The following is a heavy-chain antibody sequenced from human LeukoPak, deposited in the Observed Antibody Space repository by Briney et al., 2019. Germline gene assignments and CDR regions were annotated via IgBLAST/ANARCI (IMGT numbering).Heavy chain of an antibody. CDR1: GYTFTSYG. CDR3: ASTYCSDGSCYWFSLDY. Sequence: ASVKVSCKASGYTFTSYGISWVRQAPGLGLEWMGWISAYNGNTNYAQKLQGRVTMTTDTSTSTAYMELRSLRSDDTAVYYCASTYCSDGSCYWFSLDYWGQGTLVTVSS. CDR2: ISAYNGNT. V-gene: IGHV1-18*01. J-gene: IGHJ4*02. D-gene: IGHD2-15*01.